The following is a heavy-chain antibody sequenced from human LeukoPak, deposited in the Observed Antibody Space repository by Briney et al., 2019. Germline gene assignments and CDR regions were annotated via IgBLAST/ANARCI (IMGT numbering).Heavy chain of an antibody. Sequence: ASVKVSCKASGYTFTGYYMHWVRQAPGQGGEWMGRINPNSGGTNYAQKFQGRVTMTRDTSISTAYMELSRLRSDDTAVYYCARDGDPGIVVVTATIDYWGQGTLVTVSS. CDR2: INPNSGGT. V-gene: IGHV1-2*06. CDR3: ARDGDPGIVVVTATIDY. J-gene: IGHJ4*02. CDR1: GYTFTGYY. D-gene: IGHD2-21*02.